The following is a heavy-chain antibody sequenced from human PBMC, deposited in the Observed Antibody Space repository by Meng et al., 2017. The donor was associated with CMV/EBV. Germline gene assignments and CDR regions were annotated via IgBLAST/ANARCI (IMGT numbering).Heavy chain of an antibody. Sequence: GGSQRLSCAASGFTFSSYGMHWVRQAPGKGLEWVAVISYDGSNKYYADSVKGRFTISRDNSKNTLYLQMNSLRAEDTAVYYCARVAAAVKYYFDYWGQGTLVTVSS. CDR1: GFTFSSYG. D-gene: IGHD6-13*01. V-gene: IGHV3-30*19. J-gene: IGHJ4*02. CDR3: ARVAAAVKYYFDY. CDR2: ISYDGSNK.